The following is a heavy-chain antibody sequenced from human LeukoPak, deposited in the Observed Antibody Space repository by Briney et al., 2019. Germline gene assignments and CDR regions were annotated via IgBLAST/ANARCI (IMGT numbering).Heavy chain of an antibody. CDR2: ISSSSSTI. Sequence: PGGSLRLSCAASGFTFSSYSMNWVRQAPGKGLEWVSYISSSSSTIYYADSVKGRFTISRDNAKNSLYLQMNSLRDEDTALYYCARDPSEASHPYYFDYWGQGTLVTVSS. J-gene: IGHJ4*01. CDR3: ARDPSEASHPYYFDY. V-gene: IGHV3-48*02. CDR1: GFTFSSYS.